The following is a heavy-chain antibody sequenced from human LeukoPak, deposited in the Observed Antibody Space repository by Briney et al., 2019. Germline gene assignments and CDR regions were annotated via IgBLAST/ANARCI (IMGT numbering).Heavy chain of an antibody. CDR2: ISGSGGST. V-gene: IGHV3-23*01. D-gene: IGHD2-2*01. CDR1: GFTFSSYA. Sequence: GGSLRLSCAASGFTFSSYAMSWVRQAPGEGLEWVSAISGSGGSTYYADSVKGRFTISRDNSKNTLYLQMNSLRAEDTAVYYCAKRHCSSTSCSDYWGQGTLVTVSS. CDR3: AKRHCSSTSCSDY. J-gene: IGHJ4*02.